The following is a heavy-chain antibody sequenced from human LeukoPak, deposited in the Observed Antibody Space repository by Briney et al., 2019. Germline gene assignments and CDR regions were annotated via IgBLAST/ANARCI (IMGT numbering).Heavy chain of an antibody. CDR3: VRDLD. CDR1: GFTFSSYS. V-gene: IGHV3-21*01. CDR2: IGGTGNYI. J-gene: IGHJ4*02. Sequence: PGGSLRLSCAASGFTFSSYSMNWVRQAPGKGLEWVSSIGGTGNYIYYADSVKGRFTISRDNAKNSLSLQMNSLRAEDTAVYYCVRDLDWGQGTLVTVSS.